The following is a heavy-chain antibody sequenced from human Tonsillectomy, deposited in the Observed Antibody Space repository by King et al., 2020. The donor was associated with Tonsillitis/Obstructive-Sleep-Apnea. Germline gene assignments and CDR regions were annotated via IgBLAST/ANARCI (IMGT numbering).Heavy chain of an antibody. V-gene: IGHV4-39*01. Sequence: LQLQESGSGLVKPSETLSLTCTVSAGSISSSSYYWGWIRQSPGKGLEWIGTIYYSGSTYYNPSLKSRVTISVDTSNNQFSLKLSSVTAADTAVYYCVRYESLVGGTKYLDVWGKGTTVTVSS. CDR1: AGSISSSSYY. CDR2: IYYSGST. D-gene: IGHD1-26*01. CDR3: VRYESLVGGTKYLDV. J-gene: IGHJ6*03.